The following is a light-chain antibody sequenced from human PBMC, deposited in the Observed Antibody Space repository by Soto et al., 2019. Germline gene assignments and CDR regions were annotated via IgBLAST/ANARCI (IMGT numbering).Light chain of an antibody. CDR1: RSVTTY. J-gene: IGKJ1*01. CDR2: DAS. V-gene: IGKV3-11*01. CDR3: QQNYNSPRT. Sequence: DIVLTQSPGTLSLSPGERATLSCRASRSVTTYFAWYQQKPGQAPRLLIYDASTRATGIPDRFSGSGSGTDFTLTISSLQPEDFATYYCQQNYNSPRTFGQGTKVEIK.